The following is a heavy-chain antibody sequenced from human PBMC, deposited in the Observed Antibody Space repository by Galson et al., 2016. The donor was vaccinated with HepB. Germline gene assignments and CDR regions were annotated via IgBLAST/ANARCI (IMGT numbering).Heavy chain of an antibody. CDR3: ARGPGWLPTYYYYYMDV. CDR1: GYTFTSYY. V-gene: IGHV1-46*01. J-gene: IGHJ6*03. Sequence: SVKVSCKASGYTFTSYYMHWVRQAPGQGLEWMGIINPSGGSTSYAQKFQGRVTMTRDTSTSTVYMELSSLRSEDTAVYYCARGPGWLPTYYYYYMDVWGKGTTVTVSS. CDR2: INPSGGST. D-gene: IGHD2-15*01.